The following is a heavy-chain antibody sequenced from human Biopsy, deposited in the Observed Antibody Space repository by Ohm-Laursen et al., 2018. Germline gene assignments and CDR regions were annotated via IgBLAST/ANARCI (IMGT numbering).Heavy chain of an antibody. J-gene: IGHJ4*02. V-gene: IGHV4-59*08. CDR3: AHGSRSYYKWDF. CDR1: GDSISRSY. D-gene: IGHD3-10*01. Sequence: TLSLTCTLSGDSISRSYWSWIRQSPGKGLEWVGHIFDRGATNYNPSLKSRVTMSVDTSKKQFSLRMTSVTAADTAVYYCAHGSRSYYKWDFWGRGTLVTVSS. CDR2: IFDRGAT.